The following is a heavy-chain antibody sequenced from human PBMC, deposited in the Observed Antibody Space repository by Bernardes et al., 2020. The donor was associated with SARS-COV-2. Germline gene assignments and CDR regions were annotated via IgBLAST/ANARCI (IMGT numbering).Heavy chain of an antibody. D-gene: IGHD5-12*01. CDR3: ARDDRGHYYYYCIDV. V-gene: IGHV4-59*01. J-gene: IGHJ6*02. CDR1: GGSISGYY. CDR2: IFYSGST. Sequence: SETLSLTCTVSGGSISGYYWSWIRQPPGKGLEWIGYIFYSGSTNYNPSLKSRVTISLDTSKNQFSLKLSSVTAADTAVDYCARDDRGHYYYYCIDVWGQGTTVTVSS.